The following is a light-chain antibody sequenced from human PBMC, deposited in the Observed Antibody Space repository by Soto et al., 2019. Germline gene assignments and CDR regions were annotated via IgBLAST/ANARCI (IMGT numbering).Light chain of an antibody. CDR3: SSYTRQYTPSYV. CDR1: SSDVGVYNY. CDR2: EVS. J-gene: IGLJ1*01. Sequence: HSALTQPASVSGSPGQSITLSCTGTSSDVGVYNYVSWYQQHPGKAPKLMIYEVSNRPSGISHRFSGSKYGNTASLTISGLRAEDEADYYCSSYTRQYTPSYVFGTGTKVTV. V-gene: IGLV2-14*01.